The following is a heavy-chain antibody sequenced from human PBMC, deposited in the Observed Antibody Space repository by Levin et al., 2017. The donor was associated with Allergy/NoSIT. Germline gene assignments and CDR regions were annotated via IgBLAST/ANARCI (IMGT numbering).Heavy chain of an antibody. J-gene: IGHJ4*02. CDR2: IWYDGSNK. V-gene: IGHV3-33*01. CDR3: TRAVGATRNFFDY. CDR1: GFTFSNYG. Sequence: GESLKISCAASGFTFSNYGMHWVRQAPGKGLEWVAVIWYDGSNKLYADSVKGRFTISRDNSKNTLYLQMNSLRAEDTAVYYCTRAVGATRNFFDYWGQGTLVTVSS. D-gene: IGHD1-26*01.